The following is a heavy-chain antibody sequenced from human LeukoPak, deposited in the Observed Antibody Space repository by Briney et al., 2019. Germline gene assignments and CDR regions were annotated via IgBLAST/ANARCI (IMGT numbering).Heavy chain of an antibody. CDR1: GFTFSNAW. D-gene: IGHD5-12*01. J-gene: IGHJ4*02. Sequence: GGSLRLSCAASGFTFSNAWMSWVRQASGKGLEWVGRIRSKANSHATAYAASVKGRFTISRDDSKDTAYLQMNSLKTEDTAVYYRTRLVSGYAFDYWGQGTLVTVSS. CDR2: IRSKANSHAT. CDR3: TRLVSGYAFDY. V-gene: IGHV3-73*01.